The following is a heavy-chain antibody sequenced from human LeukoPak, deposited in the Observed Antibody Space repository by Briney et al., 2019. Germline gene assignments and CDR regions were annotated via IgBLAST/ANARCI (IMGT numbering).Heavy chain of an antibody. CDR2: IYSGGST. D-gene: IGHD6-19*01. J-gene: IGHJ4*02. CDR3: ARVGLWLTFDY. CDR1: GFIVSSNY. V-gene: IGHV3-66*01. Sequence: GGTLRLSCAASGFIVSSNYMSWVRQAPGKGLEWVSVIYSGGSTYYADSVKGRFTISRDNSKNTLYHQMNSLRAEDTAVYYCARVGLWLTFDYWGQGTLVTVSS.